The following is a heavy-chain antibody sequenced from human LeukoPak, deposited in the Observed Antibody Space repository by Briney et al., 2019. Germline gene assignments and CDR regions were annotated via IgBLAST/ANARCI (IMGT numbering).Heavy chain of an antibody. V-gene: IGHV1-69*05. CDR2: IIPIFGTA. CDR3: ARVSCSGGSCYSSYYYYMDV. Sequence: SVKVSCKASGGTFSSYAISWVRQAPGQELEWMGGIIPIFGTANYAQKFQGRVTITTDESTSTAYMELSSLRSEDTAVYYCARVSCSGGSCYSSYYYYMDVWGKGTTVTVSS. CDR1: GGTFSSYA. D-gene: IGHD2-15*01. J-gene: IGHJ6*03.